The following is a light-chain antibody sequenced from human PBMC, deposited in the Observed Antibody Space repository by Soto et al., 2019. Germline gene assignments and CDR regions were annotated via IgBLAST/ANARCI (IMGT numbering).Light chain of an antibody. V-gene: IGKV3-20*01. Sequence: EIVLTQSPGTLSLSPGERATLSCRASQSFSSSYLAWYQQKPGQAPRLLIYGASSRATGIQDRFSGSGSGTDFTLTISRLEPEDFAVYYCQQYGSSPPWTFGQGTKVDI. CDR1: QSFSSSY. CDR3: QQYGSSPPWT. J-gene: IGKJ1*01. CDR2: GAS.